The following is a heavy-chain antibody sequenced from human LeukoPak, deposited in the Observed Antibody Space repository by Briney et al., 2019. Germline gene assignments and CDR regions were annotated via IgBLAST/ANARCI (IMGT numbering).Heavy chain of an antibody. V-gene: IGHV4-30-4*08. J-gene: IGHJ3*02. D-gene: IGHD6-19*01. Sequence: SETLSLTCTVSGGSISSGDYYWSCIRQPPGKGLEWIGYIYYSGSTYYNPSLKSRVTISVDTSKNQFSLKLSSVTAADTAVYYCAGNSSGWYRAFDIWGQGTMVTVSS. CDR2: IYYSGST. CDR1: GGSISSGDYY. CDR3: AGNSSGWYRAFDI.